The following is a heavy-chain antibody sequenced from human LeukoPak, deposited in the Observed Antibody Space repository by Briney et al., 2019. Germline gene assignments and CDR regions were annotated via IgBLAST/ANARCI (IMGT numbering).Heavy chain of an antibody. CDR3: SRHERSTTGSLLYDN. D-gene: IGHD1-1*01. Sequence: GASLQISCKGSGSSFTTYWIGWVRQLPGKGLEWMGIIYPGDSDTRYSPSFQGQVTISADKSISAAYLQWSTLKASDTAMYYLSRHERSTTGSLLYDNWGQGTLVTVSS. CDR1: GSSFTTYW. J-gene: IGHJ4*02. CDR2: IYPGDSDT. V-gene: IGHV5-51*01.